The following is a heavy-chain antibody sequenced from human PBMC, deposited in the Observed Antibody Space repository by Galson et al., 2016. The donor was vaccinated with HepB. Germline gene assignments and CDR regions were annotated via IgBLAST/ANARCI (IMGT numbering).Heavy chain of an antibody. Sequence: SLRLSCAASGFTFSSYWMRWVRQAPGKGLEWVANIKPDGIEKYYVDSVKGRFTIYRDNAKNSLYLQMNSLRAEDTAVYYCASPLATPDYYYGMDVWGQGTTVTVSS. J-gene: IGHJ6*02. CDR3: ASPLATPDYYYGMDV. CDR2: IKPDGIEK. V-gene: IGHV3-7*01. CDR1: GFTFSSYW. D-gene: IGHD5-12*01.